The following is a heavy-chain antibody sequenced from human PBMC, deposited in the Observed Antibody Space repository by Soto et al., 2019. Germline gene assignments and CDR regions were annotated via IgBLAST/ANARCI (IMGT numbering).Heavy chain of an antibody. D-gene: IGHD4-17*01. CDR3: ARRQRGRARLRPHHYYYYGMDV. CDR1: GGTFSSYA. J-gene: IGHJ6*02. V-gene: IGHV1-69*13. CDR2: IIPIFGTA. Sequence: ASVKVSCKASGGTFSSYAISWVRQAPGQGLEWMGGIIPIFGTANYAQKFQGRVTITADESTSTAYMELSSLRSEDTAVYYCARRQRGRARLRPHHYYYYGMDVWGQGTTVTVSS.